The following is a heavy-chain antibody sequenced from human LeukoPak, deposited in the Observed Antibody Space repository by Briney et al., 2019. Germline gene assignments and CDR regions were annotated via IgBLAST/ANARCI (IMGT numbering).Heavy chain of an antibody. CDR1: GFTFSSYG. D-gene: IGHD3-16*01. Sequence: GGSLRLSCAASGFTFSSYGMSWVRQAPGKGLEWVSAISGSGGSTYYADSVKGRFTISRDNAKNSLYLQMNSLRAEDTAVYYCARVMITFGGVTFDAFDIWGQGTMVTVSS. V-gene: IGHV3-23*01. J-gene: IGHJ3*02. CDR2: ISGSGGST. CDR3: ARVMITFGGVTFDAFDI.